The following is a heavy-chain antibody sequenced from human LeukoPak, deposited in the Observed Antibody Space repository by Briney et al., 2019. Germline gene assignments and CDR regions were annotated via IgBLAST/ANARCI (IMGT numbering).Heavy chain of an antibody. CDR2: IYHSGST. CDR1: GYSITSGYY. V-gene: IGHV4-38-2*01. Sequence: SETLSLTCAVSGYSITSGYYWGWIRQPPGKGLEWIGSIYHSGSTYYNPSLKSRVTISVDTSKNQFSLKLSSVTAADTAVYYCARGKAARGKHYYMDVWGKGTTVTVSS. CDR3: ARGKAARGKHYYMDV. J-gene: IGHJ6*03. D-gene: IGHD2-15*01.